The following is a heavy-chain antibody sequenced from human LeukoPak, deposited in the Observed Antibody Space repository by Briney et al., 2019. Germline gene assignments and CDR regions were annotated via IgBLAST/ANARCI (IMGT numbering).Heavy chain of an antibody. CDR2: INPNSGGT. D-gene: IGHD3-10*01. CDR1: GYTFTGYY. CDR3: ARDLFGTVRGVTYDY. Sequence: GASVKVSCKASGYTFTGYYMHWVRQAPGQGLEWMGWINPNSGGTNYAQKFQGRVTMTRDTSISTAYMELSRLRSDDTAVYYCARDLFGTVRGVTYDYWGQGTLVTVSS. V-gene: IGHV1-2*02. J-gene: IGHJ4*02.